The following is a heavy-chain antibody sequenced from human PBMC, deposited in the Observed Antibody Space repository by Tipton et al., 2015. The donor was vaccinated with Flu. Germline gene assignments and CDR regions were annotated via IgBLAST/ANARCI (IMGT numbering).Heavy chain of an antibody. CDR1: GYSISSGYY. J-gene: IGHJ5*02. Sequence: TLSLTCAVSGYSISSGYYWGWIRQPPGKGLEWIGSIYHSGSTYYNPSLKSRVTISVDTSTNQFSLKLSSVTAADTAVYYCARRYCSGGSCVTGWFDPWGQGTLVTVSS. D-gene: IGHD2-15*01. CDR3: ARRYCSGGSCVTGWFDP. V-gene: IGHV4-38-2*01. CDR2: IYHSGST.